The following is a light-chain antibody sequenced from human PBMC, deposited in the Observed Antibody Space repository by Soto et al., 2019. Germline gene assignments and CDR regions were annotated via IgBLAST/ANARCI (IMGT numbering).Light chain of an antibody. J-gene: IGKJ4*01. CDR3: QQSYSTPLT. CDR1: QSISGY. Sequence: DIQMTQSPSSLSASVGDRVTITCRASQSISGYLNWYLQKPGKAPELLIYAASTLQSGVPSRFSGSGSGTDFTLTISSLQPEDFATYYCQQSYSTPLTFGGGTKVDIK. CDR2: AAS. V-gene: IGKV1-39*01.